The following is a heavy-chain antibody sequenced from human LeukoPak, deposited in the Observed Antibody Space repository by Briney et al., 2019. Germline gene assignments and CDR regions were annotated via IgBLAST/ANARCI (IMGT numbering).Heavy chain of an antibody. J-gene: IGHJ4*02. CDR2: ISGNGGRT. CDR1: GGSISSYY. CDR3: AKEQTSSGYFDY. V-gene: IGHV3-23*01. D-gene: IGHD3-10*01. Sequence: PSETLSLTCTVSGGSISSYYWSWVRQAPGKGLEWVAAISGNGGRTYYTDSVKGRFTISRDNPKNTLYLLMNSLSAEDTALYYCAKEQTSSGYFDYWGQGTLVTVSS.